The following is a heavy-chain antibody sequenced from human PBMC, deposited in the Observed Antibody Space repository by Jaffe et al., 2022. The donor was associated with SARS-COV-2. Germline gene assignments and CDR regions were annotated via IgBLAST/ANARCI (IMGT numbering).Heavy chain of an antibody. V-gene: IGHV4-39*01. CDR1: GGSISSSSYY. Sequence: QLQLQESGPGLVKPSETLSLTCTVSGGSISSSSYYWGWIRQPPGKGLEWIGSIYYSGSTYYNPSLKSRVTISVDTSKNQFSLKLSSVTAADTAVYYCARPSGSQGHPSTEFDYWGQGTLVTVSS. D-gene: IGHD6-25*01. CDR3: ARPSGSQGHPSTEFDY. J-gene: IGHJ4*02. CDR2: IYYSGST.